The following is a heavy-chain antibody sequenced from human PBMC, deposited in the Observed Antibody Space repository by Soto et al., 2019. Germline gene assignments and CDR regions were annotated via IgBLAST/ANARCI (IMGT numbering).Heavy chain of an antibody. J-gene: IGHJ1*01. CDR1: GSTLSEVS. V-gene: IGHV1-24*01. D-gene: IGHD3-16*02. CDR3: ATKTLLSYLLW. CDR2: FDPEDGET. Sequence: QVQLVQSGAEVKKPGASVKVSCKVSGSTLSEVSIHWVRLVPGEGLQWMGGFDPEDGETKYAQNFQGRLIMTEDKSSDTVYMEVRNLRSEDTAVYYCATKTLLSYLLWWGQGTLVTVSS.